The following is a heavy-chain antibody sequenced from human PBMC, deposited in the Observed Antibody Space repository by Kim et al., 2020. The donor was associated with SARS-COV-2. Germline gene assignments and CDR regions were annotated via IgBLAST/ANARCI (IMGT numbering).Heavy chain of an antibody. J-gene: IGHJ6*02. V-gene: IGHV6-1*01. Sequence: SVKSRITINPDQSKNQFSLQLNSVTPEDTAVYYCARDRVLAVAGNYGMDVWGQGTTVTVSS. D-gene: IGHD6-19*01. CDR3: ARDRVLAVAGNYGMDV.